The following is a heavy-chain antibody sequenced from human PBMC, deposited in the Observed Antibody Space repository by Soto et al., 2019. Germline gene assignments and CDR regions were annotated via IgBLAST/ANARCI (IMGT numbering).Heavy chain of an antibody. V-gene: IGHV1-3*01. CDR2: INAGNGNT. D-gene: IGHD5-18*01. J-gene: IGHJ4*02. Sequence: SVKRSRKASGYTFTSYTIHGGRQAPGQRLEWMGWINAGNGNTKYSQKFQVRITITRATSASTAYMELSSLRAEDTAVYYCGRAYDWIQLWVQDYWGQGTLVTVSS. CDR3: GRAYDWIQLWVQDY. CDR1: GYTFTSYT.